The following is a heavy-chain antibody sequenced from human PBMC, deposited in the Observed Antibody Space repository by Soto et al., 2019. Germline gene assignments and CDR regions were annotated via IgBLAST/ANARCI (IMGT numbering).Heavy chain of an antibody. Sequence: ESVGGVVQPGRSLRLSCAASGFTFSSYGMHWVRQAPGKGLEWVAVISYDGSNKYYADSVKGRFTISRDNSKNTLYLQMNSLRAEDTAVYYCAKDRRGFGELSPFDYWGQGTLVTVSS. CDR1: GFTFSSYG. J-gene: IGHJ4*02. D-gene: IGHD3-10*01. V-gene: IGHV3-30*18. CDR2: ISYDGSNK. CDR3: AKDRRGFGELSPFDY.